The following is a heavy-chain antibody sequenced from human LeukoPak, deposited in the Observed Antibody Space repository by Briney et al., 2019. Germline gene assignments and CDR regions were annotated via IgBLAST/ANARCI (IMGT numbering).Heavy chain of an antibody. V-gene: IGHV4-59*01. Sequence: SETLSLTCTVSGGSISSYYWSWIRQPPGKGLEWIGYIYYSGSTNYNPSLKSRVTISVDMSKNQFSLKLSSVAAADTAVYYCARDRGLQYYFDYWGQGTLVTVSS. CDR2: IYYSGST. CDR1: GGSISSYY. CDR3: ARDRGLQYYFDY. J-gene: IGHJ4*02. D-gene: IGHD3-10*01.